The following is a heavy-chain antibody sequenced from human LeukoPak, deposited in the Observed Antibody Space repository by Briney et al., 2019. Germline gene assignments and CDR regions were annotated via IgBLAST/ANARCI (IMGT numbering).Heavy chain of an antibody. Sequence: KSGGSLRHSCAASRFTFSSYSMNWVRQAPGKGLEWVSSISSSSSSYIYYADSVKGRFTISRDNAKNSLYLQMNSLRAEDTAVYYCAQAGYSSSWYANYWGQGILVTVSS. D-gene: IGHD6-13*01. V-gene: IGHV3-21*01. CDR2: ISSSSSSYI. CDR1: RFTFSSYS. CDR3: AQAGYSSSWYANY. J-gene: IGHJ4*02.